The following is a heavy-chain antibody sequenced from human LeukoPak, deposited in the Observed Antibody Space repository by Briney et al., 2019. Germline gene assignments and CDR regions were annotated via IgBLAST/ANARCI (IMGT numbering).Heavy chain of an antibody. V-gene: IGHV3-48*03. J-gene: IGHJ4*02. D-gene: IGHD3-9*01. CDR1: GFTFSSYE. CDR2: INSAGSTI. Sequence: GGSLRLSCAASGFTFSSYEMNWVRQAPGKGLEWVSYINSAGSTIYYADSVKGRFTISRDNAKNSLYLQMNSLRAEDTAVYYCARGQYYDIVTGYYGPPFDYWGQGTLITVSS. CDR3: ARGQYYDIVTGYYGPPFDY.